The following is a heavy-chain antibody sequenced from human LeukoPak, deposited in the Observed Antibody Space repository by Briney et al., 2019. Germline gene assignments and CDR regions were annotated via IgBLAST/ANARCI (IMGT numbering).Heavy chain of an antibody. CDR2: INAGNGNT. CDR3: ARAPGFVIAVAGMDC. J-gene: IGHJ4*02. D-gene: IGHD6-19*01. V-gene: IGHV1-3*01. Sequence: ASVKVSCKASGYTFTSYAMHWVRQAPGQRLEWMGWINAGNGNTKYSQKFQGRVTITRDTSASTAYMELSSLRSEDTAVYYCARAPGFVIAVAGMDCWGQGTLVTVSS. CDR1: GYTFTSYA.